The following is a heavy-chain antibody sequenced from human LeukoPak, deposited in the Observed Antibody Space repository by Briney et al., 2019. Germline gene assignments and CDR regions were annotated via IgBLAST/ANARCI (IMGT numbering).Heavy chain of an antibody. J-gene: IGHJ4*02. CDR2: ISGSGGSI. CDR1: GFTFNKYA. Sequence: GGSLRLSCAASGFTFNKYAMNWVRQAPGKGLEWVSGISGSGGSIYYADSVKGRFTISRDNSKNTLYLQMDRLRAEDTALYYCAKDVSETDYLVGHFDYWGQGALVTVSS. D-gene: IGHD5-12*01. V-gene: IGHV3-23*01. CDR3: AKDVSETDYLVGHFDY.